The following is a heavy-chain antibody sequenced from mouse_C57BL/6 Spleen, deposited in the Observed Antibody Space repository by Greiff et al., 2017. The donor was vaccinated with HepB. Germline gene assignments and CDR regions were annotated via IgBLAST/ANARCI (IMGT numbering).Heavy chain of an antibody. CDR3: TRGNYDYVFDY. V-gene: IGHV5S21*01. D-gene: IGHD2-4*01. CDR1: GFTFSSYA. Sequence: EVMLVESGEGLVKPGGSLKLSCAASGFTFSSYAMSWVRQTPEKRLEWVAYISSGGDYIYYADTVKGRFTISRDNARNTLYLQMSSLKSEDTAMYYCTRGNYDYVFDYWGQGTTLTVSS. CDR2: ISSGGDYI. J-gene: IGHJ2*01.